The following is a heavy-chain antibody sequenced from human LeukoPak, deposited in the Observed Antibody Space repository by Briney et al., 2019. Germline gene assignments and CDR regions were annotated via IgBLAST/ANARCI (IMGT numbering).Heavy chain of an antibody. Sequence: PGGSLRLSCAASGFTFNSYAMTWVRQPPGKGLEAVSSITGNTGGTYYADSVKGRFTISRDNSKNTLYLQMNSLRAEDTAVYYCAKRYTGNSGLYNFDYWGQGTLVTVSS. CDR1: GFTFNSYA. V-gene: IGHV3-23*01. D-gene: IGHD1-26*01. CDR2: ITGNTGGT. J-gene: IGHJ4*02. CDR3: AKRYTGNSGLYNFDY.